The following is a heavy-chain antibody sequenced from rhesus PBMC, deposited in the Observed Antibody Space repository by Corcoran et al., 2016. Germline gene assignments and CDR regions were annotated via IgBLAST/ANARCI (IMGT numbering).Heavy chain of an antibody. CDR1: GGSISSSY. CDR3: ARGSIAAAGTHYFDY. CDR2: IYGNGSST. Sequence: QLQLQESGPGLVKPSETLSVTCAVSGGSISSSYWSWIRQAPGKGLEWIGYIYGNGSSTNYNPSLKSRVSLSVNTSKTQLSLKLSSVTTADTAVYYCARGSIAAAGTHYFDYWGQGVLVTVSS. D-gene: IGHD6-25*01. V-gene: IGHV4-169*01. J-gene: IGHJ4*01.